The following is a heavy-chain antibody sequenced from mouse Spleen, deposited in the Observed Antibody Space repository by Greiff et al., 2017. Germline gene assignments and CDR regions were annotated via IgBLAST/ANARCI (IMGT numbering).Heavy chain of an antibody. CDR2: ISSGGSYT. J-gene: IGHJ1*01. V-gene: IGHV5-9-1*01. CDR1: GFTFSSYA. D-gene: IGHD2-1*01. CDR3: ARSTMYWWYFDV. Sequence: EVKLLESGGGLVKPGGSLKLSCAASGFTFSSYAMSWVRQTPEKRLEWVATISSGGSYTYYPDSVKGRFTISRDNAKNTLYLQMSSLRSEDTAMYYCARSTMYWWYFDVWGAGTTVTVSS.